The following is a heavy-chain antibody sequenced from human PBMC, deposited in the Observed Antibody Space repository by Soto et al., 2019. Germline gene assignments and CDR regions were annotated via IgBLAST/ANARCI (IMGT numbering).Heavy chain of an antibody. CDR3: GTSSRKDYHFAMDV. D-gene: IGHD6-6*01. Sequence: VGSLRLSCAASGFSVSSSDMSWVRQVPGEGLEWVSVIYSGGSTHDADYVKGRFSVSRDTSKNTVDLQMNSLRVDDTAVYYCGTSSRKDYHFAMDVWGQGTAVTVSS. CDR2: IYSGGST. CDR1: GFSVSSSD. J-gene: IGHJ6*02. V-gene: IGHV3-53*01.